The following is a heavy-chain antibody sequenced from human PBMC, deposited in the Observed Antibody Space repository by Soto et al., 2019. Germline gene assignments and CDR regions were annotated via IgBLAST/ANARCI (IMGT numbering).Heavy chain of an antibody. CDR3: ARGEYSSSSGWFDP. D-gene: IGHD6-6*01. CDR2: IYYSGST. CDR1: GGSISSYY. J-gene: IGHJ5*02. Sequence: SETLSLTCTVSGGSISSYYWSWIRQPPGKGLEWIGYIYYSGSTNYNPSLKSRVTISVDTSKNQFSLKLGSGTAADTAVYYCARGEYSSSSGWFDPWGQGTLVTVSS. V-gene: IGHV4-59*01.